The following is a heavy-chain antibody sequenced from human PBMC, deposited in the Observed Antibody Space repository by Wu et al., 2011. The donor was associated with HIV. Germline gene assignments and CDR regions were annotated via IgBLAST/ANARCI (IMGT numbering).Heavy chain of an antibody. Sequence: QVQLVQSGAEVKKPGASVKVSCKASRYTFADYFIHWVRQAPGQGLEWMGWINPNSGGTNYVQKFQGRVSMTRDTSISTAYMELSRLRSDDTAVYYCAREGYSSTWYSHYYYYHMDVWGKGPRSPSP. CDR2: INPNSGGT. D-gene: IGHD6-13*01. CDR1: RYTFADYF. CDR3: AREGYSSTWYSHYYYYHMDV. V-gene: IGHV1-2*02. J-gene: IGHJ6*03.